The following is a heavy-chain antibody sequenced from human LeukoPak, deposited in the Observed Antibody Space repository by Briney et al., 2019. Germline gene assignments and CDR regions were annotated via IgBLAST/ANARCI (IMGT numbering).Heavy chain of an antibody. Sequence: GGSLRPSCAAAGFTFSGHWMSWFRQAPGKGLVWVSRIFSDGSGPTYVDSVKGRFTISRDNAKNTVYLQMNSLRAEDTAVYYCTRSREYGALFDYWGQGTLVTVSS. CDR2: IFSDGSGP. CDR3: TRSREYGALFDY. J-gene: IGHJ4*02. CDR1: GFTFSGHW. D-gene: IGHD4-17*01. V-gene: IGHV3-74*01.